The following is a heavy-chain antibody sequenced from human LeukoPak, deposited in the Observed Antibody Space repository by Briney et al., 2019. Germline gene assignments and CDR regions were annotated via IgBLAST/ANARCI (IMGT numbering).Heavy chain of an antibody. CDR2: INPNSGGT. D-gene: IGHD3-22*01. J-gene: IGHJ5*02. CDR1: GYTFTGYY. V-gene: IGHV1-2*02. CDR3: ARSYDSSGYYFEGDWFDP. Sequence: GASVKVSCKASGYTFTGYYMHWVRQAPGQGLEWMGWINPNSGGTNYAQKFQGRVTMTRVTSISTAYMELSRLRSDDTAVYYCARSYDSSGYYFEGDWFDPWGQGTLVTVSS.